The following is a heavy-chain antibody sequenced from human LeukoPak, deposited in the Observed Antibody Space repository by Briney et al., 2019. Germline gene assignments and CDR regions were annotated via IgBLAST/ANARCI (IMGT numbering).Heavy chain of an antibody. CDR1: GFTVSVNY. V-gene: IGHV3-66*01. CDR3: AKDFYYYDSSGYYYGVEYFQH. J-gene: IGHJ1*01. D-gene: IGHD3-22*01. CDR2: IYSGGNT. Sequence: PGGSLRLSCAAFGFTVSVNYMSWVRQAPGKGLECVSVIYSGGNTYYADSVKGRFTISRDNSKNTLYLQMNSLRAEDTAVYYCAKDFYYYDSSGYYYGVEYFQHWGQGTLVTVSS.